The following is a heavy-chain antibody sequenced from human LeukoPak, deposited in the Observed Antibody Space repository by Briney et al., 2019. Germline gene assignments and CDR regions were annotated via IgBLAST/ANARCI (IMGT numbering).Heavy chain of an antibody. V-gene: IGHV1-69*05. D-gene: IGHD1-26*01. CDR2: IIPIFGRA. Sequence: SVKASCKASGGTFSSYAINWVRQAPGQGPEWMGGIIPIFGRANYAQKFQGRVTMTTDESTSTAYMELSSLRSEDTAVYYCARVFARSGEISGSYFYYWGQGTLVTVSS. CDR3: ARVFARSGEISGSYFYY. J-gene: IGHJ4*02. CDR1: GGTFSSYA.